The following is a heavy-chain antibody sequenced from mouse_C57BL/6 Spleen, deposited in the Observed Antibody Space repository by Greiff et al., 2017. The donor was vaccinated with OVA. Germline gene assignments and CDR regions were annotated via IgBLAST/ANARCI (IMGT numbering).Heavy chain of an antibody. V-gene: IGHV5-9-1*02. Sequence: EVKLMESGEGLVKPGGSLKLSCAASGFTFSSYAMSWVRQTPEKRLEWVAYISSGGDYIYYADTVTGRFTISRDNARNTLYLQMSSLKSEDTAMFYDTRDELFTTVWFDYWGQGTTLTVSS. D-gene: IGHD1-1*01. CDR1: GFTFSSYA. CDR2: ISSGGDYI. CDR3: TRDELFTTVWFDY. J-gene: IGHJ2*01.